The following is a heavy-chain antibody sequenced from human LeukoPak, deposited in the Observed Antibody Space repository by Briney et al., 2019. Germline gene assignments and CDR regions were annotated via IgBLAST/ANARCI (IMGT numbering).Heavy chain of an antibody. CDR3: ARGPFVTIFGVVRAFDI. J-gene: IGHJ3*02. CDR1: VYTFTSYD. D-gene: IGHD3-3*01. Sequence: ASVKVSCKASVYTFTSYDINWVRQATGQGLEWMGWMNPNSGNTGYAQKFQGRVTITRNTSISTAYMELSSLRSEDTAVYYCARGPFVTIFGVVRAFDIWGQGTMVTVSS. CDR2: MNPNSGNT. V-gene: IGHV1-8*03.